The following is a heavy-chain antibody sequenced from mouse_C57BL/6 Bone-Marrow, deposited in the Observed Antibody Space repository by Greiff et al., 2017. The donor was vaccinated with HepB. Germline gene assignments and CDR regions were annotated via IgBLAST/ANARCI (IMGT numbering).Heavy chain of an antibody. V-gene: IGHV1-82*01. J-gene: IGHJ3*01. CDR1: GYAFSSSW. CDR2: IYPGDGDT. D-gene: IGHD2-10*01. Sequence: QVQLQQSGPELVKPGASVKISCKASGYAFSSSWMNWVKQRPGKGLEWIGRIYPGDGDTNYNGKFKGKATLTADKSSSTAYMQLSSLTSEDSAVYFCARFLPFAYWGQGTLVTVSA. CDR3: ARFLPFAY.